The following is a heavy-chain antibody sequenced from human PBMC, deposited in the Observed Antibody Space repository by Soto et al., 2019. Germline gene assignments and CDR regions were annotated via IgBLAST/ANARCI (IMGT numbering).Heavy chain of an antibody. CDR3: ARDVYDYDSSGRSGWFDP. V-gene: IGHV1-18*01. CDR2: ISAYNGNT. J-gene: IGHJ5*02. CDR1: GYTFTSYG. Sequence: ASVKVSCKASGYTFTSYGISWVRQAPGQGLEWMGWISAYNGNTNYAQKLQGRVTMTTDTSTSTAYMELRSLRSDDTAVYYCARDVYDYDSSGRSGWFDPWGQGTLVTVSS. D-gene: IGHD3-22*01.